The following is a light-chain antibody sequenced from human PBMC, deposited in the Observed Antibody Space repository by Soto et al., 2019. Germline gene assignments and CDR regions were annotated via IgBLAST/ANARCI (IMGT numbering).Light chain of an antibody. Sequence: IVWRQSPGTRALSAGERATRACRASQSVSSNLAWYQQKPGQAPRLLIYGASTRATGIPARFTGSGSGTDFTLTISSLEPEDFAVYYCQHRSNWPLTFGGGTKVDIK. V-gene: IGKV3-11*01. CDR1: QSVSSN. CDR3: QHRSNWPLT. CDR2: GAS. J-gene: IGKJ4*01.